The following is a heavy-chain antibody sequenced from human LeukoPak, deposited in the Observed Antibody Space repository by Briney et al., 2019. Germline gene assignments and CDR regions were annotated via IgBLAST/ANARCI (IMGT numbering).Heavy chain of an antibody. J-gene: IGHJ3*02. Sequence: ASVKVSCKACGYTFTGYYMHWVRQAPGQGLEWMGWINPNSGATNDAQKFHGRVTMTSDTSTSTAYMELSGLSFDDTAVYYCAKDGGGQSAAFDIWGQGTMVTVFS. V-gene: IGHV1-2*02. CDR2: INPNSGAT. CDR1: GYTFTGYY. D-gene: IGHD3-16*01. CDR3: AKDGGGQSAAFDI.